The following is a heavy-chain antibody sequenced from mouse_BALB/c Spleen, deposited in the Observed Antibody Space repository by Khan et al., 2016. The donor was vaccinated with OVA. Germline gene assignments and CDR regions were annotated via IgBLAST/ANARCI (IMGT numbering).Heavy chain of an antibody. D-gene: IGHD2-4*01. J-gene: IGHJ3*01. CDR3: AKNYYYDEGLAY. Sequence: QVQLKQSGPGLVQPSQSLSITCTVSGFSLTTYGVHWVRQSPGKGLEWLGVIWSGGSKDYNAAFISRLSISKDSSKSQVFFKMHSLQVNDTAIYYWAKNYYYDEGLAYWGQGTLVTVSA. CDR2: IWSGGSK. V-gene: IGHV2-2*02. CDR1: GFSLTTYG.